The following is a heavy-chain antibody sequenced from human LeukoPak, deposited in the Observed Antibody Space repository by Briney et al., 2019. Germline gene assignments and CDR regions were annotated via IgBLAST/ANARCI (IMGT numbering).Heavy chain of an antibody. CDR3: ARDPGSGWWGGFDL. Sequence: GGSLTLSWAASGFIFDHYWMTWVRQAPGKGLEWVANIKQDGSEKVYLDSMKGRFTISRDNSRDSLYLQMNSLRPEDTAVYCARDPGSGWWGGFDLWGQGTLVTVSS. V-gene: IGHV3-7*04. J-gene: IGHJ5*02. CDR1: GFIFDHYW. CDR2: IKQDGSEK. D-gene: IGHD6-19*01.